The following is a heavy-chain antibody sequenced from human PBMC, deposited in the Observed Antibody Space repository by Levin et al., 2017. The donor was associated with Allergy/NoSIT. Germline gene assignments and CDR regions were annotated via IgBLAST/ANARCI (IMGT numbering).Heavy chain of an antibody. CDR3: AKQMDVGITGTTALDY. V-gene: IGHV3-23*01. CDR2: ISGSGGST. D-gene: IGHD1-14*01. CDR1: GFTFSSYA. J-gene: IGHJ4*02. Sequence: GGSLRLSCAASGFTFSSYAMSWVRQAPGKGLEWVSAISGSGGSTYYADSVKGRFTISRDNSKNTLYLQMNSLRAEDTAVYYCAKQMDVGITGTTALDYWGQGTLVTVSS.